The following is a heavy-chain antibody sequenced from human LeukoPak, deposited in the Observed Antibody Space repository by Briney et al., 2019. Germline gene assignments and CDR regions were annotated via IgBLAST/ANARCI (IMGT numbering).Heavy chain of an antibody. D-gene: IGHD3-22*01. V-gene: IGHV3-21*01. J-gene: IGHJ4*02. CDR3: ARAAGGYYFGLSNRPSYFDY. CDR2: ISSSSSYI. CDR1: GFTFSSYS. Sequence: PGGSLRLSCAPSGFTFSSYSMNWVRQAPGEGLEWVSSISSSSSYIYYADSVKGRFTISRDNAKNSLYLQMNSLRAEDTAVYYCARAAGGYYFGLSNRPSYFDYWGQGTPVTVSS.